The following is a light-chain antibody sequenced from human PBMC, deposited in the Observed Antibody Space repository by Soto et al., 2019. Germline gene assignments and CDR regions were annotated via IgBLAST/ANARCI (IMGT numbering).Light chain of an antibody. J-gene: IGKJ5*01. V-gene: IGKV1-39*01. Sequence: DIQMTQSPSSLSASVGDRVTITCRASQSISSYLNWYQQKPGKAPKLLIYAASSLQSGVPSRFSGSGSGTDFTLTISSLQPEDFATYYCQQYNSYWYTFGQGTRLENK. CDR3: QQYNSYWYT. CDR1: QSISSY. CDR2: AAS.